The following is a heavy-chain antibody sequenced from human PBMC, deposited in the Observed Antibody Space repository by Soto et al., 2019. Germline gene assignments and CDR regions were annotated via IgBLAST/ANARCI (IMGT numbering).Heavy chain of an antibody. CDR1: GYSFTNYA. D-gene: IGHD6-13*01. J-gene: IGHJ4*02. V-gene: IGHV1-3*01. Sequence: GASVKVSWNASGYSFTNYAIYWVRQAPGQRLVGMGRIDAGTGNTKYSQQYQGRVNIIRHTSASAAYIELSSLTSEDTAVYYCARGASISWTSLDYWGQGTPVTVSS. CDR2: IDAGTGNT. CDR3: ARGASISWTSLDY.